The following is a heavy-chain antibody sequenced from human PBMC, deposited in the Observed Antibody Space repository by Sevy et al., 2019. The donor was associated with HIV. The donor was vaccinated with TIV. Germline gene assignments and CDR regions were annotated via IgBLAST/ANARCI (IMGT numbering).Heavy chain of an antibody. J-gene: IGHJ6*02. CDR2: IWYDGSNK. D-gene: IGHD3-10*01. CDR1: GFTFSSYG. V-gene: IGHV3-33*01. Sequence: GGSLRLSCAASGFTFSSYGMHWVRQAPGKGLEWVAVIWYDGSNKYYADSVKGRFTISRDNSKNTLYLQMNSLRAEDMAVYYCARELVVRGGYYYYGMDVWGQGTTVTVSS. CDR3: ARELVVRGGYYYYGMDV.